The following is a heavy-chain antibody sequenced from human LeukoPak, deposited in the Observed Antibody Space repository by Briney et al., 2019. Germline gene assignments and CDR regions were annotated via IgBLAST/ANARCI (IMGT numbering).Heavy chain of an antibody. CDR2: IYYSGST. CDR1: GGSISSYY. J-gene: IGHJ4*02. D-gene: IGHD3-22*01. Sequence: SETLSLTCTVSGGSISSYYWSWIRQPPGKGLEWIGYIYYSGSTNYNPSLKSRVTISVDTSKNQFSLKLSSVTAADTAVYYCAKGNYYDSSGYLDYWGQGTLVTVSS. CDR3: AKGNYYDSSGYLDY. V-gene: IGHV4-59*08.